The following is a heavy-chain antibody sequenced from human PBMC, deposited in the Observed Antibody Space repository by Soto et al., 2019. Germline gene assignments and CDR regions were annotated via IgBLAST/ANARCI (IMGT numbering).Heavy chain of an antibody. D-gene: IGHD2-2*01. J-gene: IGHJ6*02. CDR3: ARREQLCPYYYCKGV. CDR1: GYSFTTHA. Sequence: ASVKVSCKASGYSFTTHAMIWVRQAPGQRPEWMGWINTGNGNTRYSPKFQGRVNITRDTSASTAYMELSSLKSEDTAVYYCARREQLCPYYYCKGVWGQGSTVTV. CDR2: INTGNGNT. V-gene: IGHV1-3*04.